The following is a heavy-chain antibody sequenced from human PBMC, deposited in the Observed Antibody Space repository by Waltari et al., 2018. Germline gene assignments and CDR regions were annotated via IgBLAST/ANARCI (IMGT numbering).Heavy chain of an antibody. CDR2: IYYSGST. Sequence: QVQLQESGSGLVKPSETLSLTCTVSGGSISSYYWSWIRQPPGKGLEWIGYIYYSGSTNYNPSLKSRVTISVDTSKNQFSLKLSSVTAADTAVYYCVRLLLTISGGGYMDVWGKGTTVTVSS. J-gene: IGHJ6*03. D-gene: IGHD3-3*01. CDR3: VRLLLTISGGGYMDV. V-gene: IGHV4-59*01. CDR1: GGSISSYY.